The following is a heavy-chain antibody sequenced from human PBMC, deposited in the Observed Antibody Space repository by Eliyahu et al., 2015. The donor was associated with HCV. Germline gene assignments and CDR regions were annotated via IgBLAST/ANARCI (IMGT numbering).Heavy chain of an antibody. D-gene: IGHD3-10*01. J-gene: IGHJ6*03. CDR3: ARGRPFGELSPNYYMDV. CDR2: INHSGST. V-gene: IGHV4-34*01. Sequence: QVQLQQWGAGLLKPSETLSLTCAVYGGSFSGYYWSWIRQPPGKGLEWIGEINHSGSTNYNPSLKSRVTISVDTSKNQFSLKLSSVTAADTAVYYCARGRPFGELSPNYYMDVWGKGTTVTVSS. CDR1: GGSFSGYY.